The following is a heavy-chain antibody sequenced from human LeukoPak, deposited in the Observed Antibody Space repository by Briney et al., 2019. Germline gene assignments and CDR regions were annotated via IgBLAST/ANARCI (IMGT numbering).Heavy chain of an antibody. CDR1: GFSFSRHG. J-gene: IGHJ4*02. CDR3: ARFTGGDSSGYYED. CDR2: IVYDGSSA. D-gene: IGHD3-22*01. Sequence: PGRSLRLSCAASGFSFSRHGMHWVRLAPGKGLEWVAFIVYDGSSATYADSVKGRFTISRDNSKNTVYLQMNSLRAEDTAVYCCARFTGGDSSGYYEDWGQGTLVTVSS. V-gene: IGHV3-33*01.